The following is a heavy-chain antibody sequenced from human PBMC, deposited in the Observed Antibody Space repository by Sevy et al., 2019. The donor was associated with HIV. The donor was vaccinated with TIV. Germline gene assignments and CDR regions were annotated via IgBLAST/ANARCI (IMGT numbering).Heavy chain of an antibody. J-gene: IGHJ4*02. Sequence: SETLSLTCTVSGGSINSDSYYWGWIRQPPGKGLEWIGNIYYSGTTYYNPSLKRRVTIAVDTSKNQFSLKVSSVTAADTAVYYCARFEYGDYVSHFEYWGQGTLVTVS. CDR2: IYYSGTT. CDR3: ARFEYGDYVSHFEY. CDR1: GGSINSDSYY. V-gene: IGHV4-39*01. D-gene: IGHD2-21*02.